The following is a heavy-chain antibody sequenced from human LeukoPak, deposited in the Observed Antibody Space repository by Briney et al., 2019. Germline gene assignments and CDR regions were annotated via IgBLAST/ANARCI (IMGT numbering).Heavy chain of an antibody. D-gene: IGHD2-2*01. Sequence: PGGSLRLSCAASGFTFSSYGMHWVRQAPGKGLEWVAVIWYDGSNKYYADSVKGRFTISRDNSKNTLYLQMNSLRAEDTAVYYCAKDGVPAAKYYYYGMDVWGQGTTVTVSS. CDR3: AKDGVPAAKYYYYGMDV. CDR2: IWYDGSNK. V-gene: IGHV3-30*02. J-gene: IGHJ6*02. CDR1: GFTFSSYG.